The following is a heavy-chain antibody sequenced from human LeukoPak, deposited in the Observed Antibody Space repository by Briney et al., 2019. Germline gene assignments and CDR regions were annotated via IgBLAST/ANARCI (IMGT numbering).Heavy chain of an antibody. V-gene: IGHV3-33*06. CDR3: AKDSGHSGYYYYMDV. CDR1: GFTFSSYG. J-gene: IGHJ6*03. CDR2: IWYDGSNK. Sequence: GGSLRLSCAASGFTFSSYGMHWVRQAPGKGLEWVAVIWYDGSNKYYADSVKGRFTISRDNSKNTLYLQMNSLRAEDTAVYYCAKDSGHSGYYYYMDVWGKGTTVTVSS. D-gene: IGHD3-10*01.